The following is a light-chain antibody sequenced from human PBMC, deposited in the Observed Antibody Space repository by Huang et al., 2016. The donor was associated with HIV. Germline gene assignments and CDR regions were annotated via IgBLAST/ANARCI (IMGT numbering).Light chain of an antibody. Sequence: EIVMTQSPATLSVSPGESATLSCRATQSVSFGLAWYQQRGGQAPRLIIDGASTRATGIPARFTLTISSLQSEDFAVYYCQQDNNWPWTFGQGTKVEIE. J-gene: IGKJ1*01. CDR2: GAS. CDR1: QSVSFG. V-gene: IGKV3-15*01. CDR3: QQDNNWPWT.